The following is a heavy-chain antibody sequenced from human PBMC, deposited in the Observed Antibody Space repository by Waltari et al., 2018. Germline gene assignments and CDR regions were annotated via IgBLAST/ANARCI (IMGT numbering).Heavy chain of an antibody. CDR3: ARGAGKLRFLEADDAFDI. Sequence: EVQLLESGGGLVQPGGSLRLSCAASGFTFSSYAMSWVRQAPGKGREWVSAISGSGGSTYYADAVKGRFTISRDNSKNTLYLQMNSLRAEDTAVYYCARGAGKLRFLEADDAFDIWGQGTMVTVSS. V-gene: IGHV3-23*01. CDR1: GFTFSSYA. D-gene: IGHD3-3*01. CDR2: ISGSGGST. J-gene: IGHJ3*02.